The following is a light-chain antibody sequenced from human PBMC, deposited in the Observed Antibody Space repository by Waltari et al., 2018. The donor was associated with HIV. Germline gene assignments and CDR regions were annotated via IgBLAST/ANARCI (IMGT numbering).Light chain of an antibody. V-gene: IGKV2-30*01. Sequence: EAVLTQSPVSLSVALGRPASISCRSSQSLIYTDGNTYLNWFHQRPGQSPRRLIYKISNRDSGGPDRFSGSGSVTDFTLHISRVEAEDLGIFYCMQSTHWPGTFGQGTKVEIQ. CDR3: MQSTHWPGT. CDR1: QSLIYTDGNTY. J-gene: IGKJ1*01. CDR2: KIS.